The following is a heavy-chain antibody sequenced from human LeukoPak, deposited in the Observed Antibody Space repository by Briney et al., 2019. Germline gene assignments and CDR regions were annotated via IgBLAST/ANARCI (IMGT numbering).Heavy chain of an antibody. J-gene: IGHJ4*02. CDR3: ARDLQEDAIPPLGY. Sequence: GGSLRLSCAASGFTFNTYTMNWVRQAPGKGLEWLSYISSSSMTVYYADSVKGRFTISRDNGKNSLFLQMNSLRAEDTGVYYCARDLQEDAIPPLGYWGQGTLVTVSS. V-gene: IGHV3-48*01. D-gene: IGHD2-8*01. CDR1: GFTFNTYT. CDR2: ISSSSMTV.